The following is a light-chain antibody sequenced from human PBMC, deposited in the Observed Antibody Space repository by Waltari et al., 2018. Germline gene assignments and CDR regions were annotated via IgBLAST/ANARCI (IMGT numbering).Light chain of an antibody. CDR3: QSYDSSLSGWRV. J-gene: IGLJ1*01. V-gene: IGLV1-40*01. Sequence: QSVLTQPPSVSGAPGQRVTISCTGGSSNIGADYDVHWYQQLPGTAPKLLIFDTTNLTEWITNRYSGTNSGTAAFLAITGLQAEDETDYYCQSYDSSLSGWRVFGTENKVTVL. CDR1: SSNIGADYD. CDR2: DTT.